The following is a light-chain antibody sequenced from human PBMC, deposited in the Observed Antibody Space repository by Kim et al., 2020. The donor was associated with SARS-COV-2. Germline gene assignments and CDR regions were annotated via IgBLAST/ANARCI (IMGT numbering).Light chain of an antibody. CDR3: QQYNDWLT. V-gene: IGKV3-15*01. CDR2: DTS. CDR1: QSVRSG. J-gene: IGKJ4*01. Sequence: EIVMTQSPATLSVSPGERATLSCRASQSVRSGLAWYQQKPGQIPRLLIYDTSIRATGIPARFSGSGSGTEFTLTISSLQSEDFAVYYCQQYNDWLTFGGGTKLRS.